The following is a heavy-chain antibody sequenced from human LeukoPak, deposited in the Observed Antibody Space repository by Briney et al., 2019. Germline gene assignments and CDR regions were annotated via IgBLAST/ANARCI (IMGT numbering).Heavy chain of an antibody. J-gene: IGHJ4*02. CDR1: GFTFSSYS. V-gene: IGHV3-21*01. D-gene: IGHD3-10*01. CDR3: ARDSPLYYYGSGSYYNRPFDY. CDR2: ISSSSSYI. Sequence: PGGSLRLSCAASGFTFSSYSMNWVRQAPGKGLEWVSSISSSSSYIYYADSVKGRFTISRDNAKNSLYLQMNSLRAEDTAVYYCARDSPLYYYGSGSYYNRPFDYWGQGTLVTVSS.